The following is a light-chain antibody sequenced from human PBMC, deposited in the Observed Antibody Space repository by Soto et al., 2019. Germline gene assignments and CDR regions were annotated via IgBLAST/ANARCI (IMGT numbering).Light chain of an antibody. V-gene: IGLV2-14*01. J-gene: IGLJ1*01. CDR3: SSYTSNTTPFV. CDR1: SSDVGNYIY. Sequence: QSALTQPASMSGSPGQSITISCTGTSSDVGNYIYVSWYHQHPGKAPKLMIYEVSNRPSGVSYRFSGSKSGNTASLTISGLQAEDEADYYCSSYTSNTTPFVFGTGTKLTVL. CDR2: EVS.